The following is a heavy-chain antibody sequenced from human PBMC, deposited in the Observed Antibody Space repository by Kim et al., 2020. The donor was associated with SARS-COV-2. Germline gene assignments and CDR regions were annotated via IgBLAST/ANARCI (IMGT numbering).Heavy chain of an antibody. Sequence: GGSLRLSCAASGLKFGDFGMHWVRQAPGKGLEWVAVIWFDGTNDCYADSVKGRFTISRDDSINTLYLQMNSLRAEDTALYFCATEKSGYAFDYWGQGTLVTVSS. CDR3: ATEKSGYAFDY. J-gene: IGHJ4*02. D-gene: IGHD3-3*01. CDR2: IWFDGTND. V-gene: IGHV3-33*01. CDR1: GLKFGDFG.